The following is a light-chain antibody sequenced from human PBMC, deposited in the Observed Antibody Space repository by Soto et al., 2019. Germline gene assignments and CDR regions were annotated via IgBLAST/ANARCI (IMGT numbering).Light chain of an antibody. CDR2: AIS. Sequence: DVQMTQSPSSLSTSIGDRVTITCRTSQGISKYLNWFQQQPGQAPKLLIYAISNLQGGVPSRFSGRGSGTNFTLTISSLQPEATATYYCEQSYSSPGTFGQGTKVEIK. CDR1: QGISKY. J-gene: IGKJ1*01. CDR3: EQSYSSPGT. V-gene: IGKV1-39*01.